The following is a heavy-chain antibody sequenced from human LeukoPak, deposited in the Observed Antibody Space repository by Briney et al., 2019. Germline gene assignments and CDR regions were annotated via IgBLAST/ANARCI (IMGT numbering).Heavy chain of an antibody. Sequence: ASVKVSCKASGYTFTGYYMHWVRQAPGQGLEWMGWINSNSGGSNNAQKFQGRVTMTRDTSISTAYMELSRLRSDDTAVYYCARVGARITMVRGGINKFYFDYWGQGTLVTVSS. D-gene: IGHD3-10*01. CDR1: GYTFTGYY. V-gene: IGHV1-2*02. CDR3: ARVGARITMVRGGINKFYFDY. J-gene: IGHJ4*02. CDR2: INSNSGGS.